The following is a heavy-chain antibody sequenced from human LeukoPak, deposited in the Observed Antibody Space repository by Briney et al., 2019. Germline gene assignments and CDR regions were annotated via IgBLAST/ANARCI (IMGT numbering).Heavy chain of an antibody. CDR2: IYHSGST. D-gene: IGHD4-17*01. CDR1: GFTFSSYW. V-gene: IGHV4-38-2*01. CDR3: ARVTTVTSHAFDI. J-gene: IGHJ3*02. Sequence: AGGSLRLSCAASGFTFSSYWMSWVRQAPGKGLEWIGSIYHSGSTYYNSSLKSRVTISVDTSKNQFSLKLSSVTAADTAVYYCARVTTVTSHAFDIWGQGTMVTVSS.